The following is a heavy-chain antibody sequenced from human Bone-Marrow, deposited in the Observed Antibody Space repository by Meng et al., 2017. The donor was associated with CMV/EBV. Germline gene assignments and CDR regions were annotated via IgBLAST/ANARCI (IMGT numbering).Heavy chain of an antibody. V-gene: IGHV3-9*01. D-gene: IGHD6-13*01. J-gene: IGHJ4*02. CDR2: ISWNSGTI. Sequence: GGSLRLACAVSGFTFDDYAMHWVRQAPGKGLEWVSGISWNSGTIGYADSVKGRFTISRDNAKNSLYLQMNSLRTEDTALYYCAKDVGFPYSTSWYYFDSWGQGTLVTVSS. CDR3: AKDVGFPYSTSWYYFDS. CDR1: GFTFDDYA.